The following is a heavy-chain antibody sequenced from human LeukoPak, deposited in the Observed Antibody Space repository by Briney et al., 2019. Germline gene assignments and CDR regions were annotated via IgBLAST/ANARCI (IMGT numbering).Heavy chain of an antibody. D-gene: IGHD5-12*01. Sequence: SETLSLTCGVYGGSFSGYNWNWIRQPPGKELEWIGYISSGGSTNYNPSLKSRVTISIDTSKNQFSLKLTSATAADTAVYDCARGDDYKSTLFDYWGQGTLVTASS. J-gene: IGHJ4*02. CDR2: ISSGGST. CDR3: ARGDDYKSTLFDY. CDR1: GGSFSGYN. V-gene: IGHV4-34*11.